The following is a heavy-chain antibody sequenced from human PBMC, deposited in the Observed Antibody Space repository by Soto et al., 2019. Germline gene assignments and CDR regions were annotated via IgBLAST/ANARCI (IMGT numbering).Heavy chain of an antibody. J-gene: IGHJ4*02. V-gene: IGHV1-2*02. D-gene: IGHD3-10*01. CDR1: GYIFTADY. Sequence: QVQLVQSGAEVKRPGASVKVSCKASGYIFTADYLYWVRQAPGQGLEWMGGINPNSGGTIYAQKFQGRVTMTRDTSISTDYLELISLKSDDPAVYYCARDPIGGGAPYYFDYWGQGTLVTVSS. CDR2: INPNSGGT. CDR3: ARDPIGGGAPYYFDY.